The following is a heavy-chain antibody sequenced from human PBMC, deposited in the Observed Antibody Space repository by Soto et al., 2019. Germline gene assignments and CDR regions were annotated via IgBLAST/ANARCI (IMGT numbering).Heavy chain of an antibody. CDR2: IHHSGTT. D-gene: IGHD2-2*01. J-gene: IGHJ2*01. Sequence: QVQLQESGPGLVKPSGTLSLTCAVSSGSISTNNWWGWVRQPPGKGLEWIGEIHHSGTTNYNPSLKSRVTMCVEKSKTQFSLKLHPVPAADTAVYYCARGGMYCSSTGCLSWYLDLWGRGTRVCVSS. CDR3: ARGGMYCSSTGCLSWYLDL. V-gene: IGHV4-4*02. CDR1: SGSISTNNW.